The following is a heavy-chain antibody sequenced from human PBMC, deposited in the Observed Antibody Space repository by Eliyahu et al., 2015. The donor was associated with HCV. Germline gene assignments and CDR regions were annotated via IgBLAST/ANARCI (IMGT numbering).Heavy chain of an antibody. CDR2: INHSGST. Sequence: QVQLQQWGAGLLKPSETLSLTCAVYGXSFXGYXXXWXSXPPGKGLEWXGEINHSGSTNYNPSLKSRVTISVDTSKNQFSLKLSSVTAADTAVYYCARAGLDSSGWYATNYYGMDVWGQGTTVTVSS. CDR3: ARAGLDSSGWYATNYYGMDV. D-gene: IGHD6-19*01. V-gene: IGHV4-34*01. J-gene: IGHJ6*02. CDR1: GXSFXGYX.